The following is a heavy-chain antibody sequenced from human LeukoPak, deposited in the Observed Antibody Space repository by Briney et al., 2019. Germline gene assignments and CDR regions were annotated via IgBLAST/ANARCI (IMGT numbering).Heavy chain of an antibody. CDR1: GYTFTSYW. V-gene: IGHV5-51*01. CDR2: IWPSDSDT. J-gene: IGHJ5*01. Sequence: GESLKISCKASGYTFTSYWIGWVRQMPGKGLECMGIIWPSDSDTRYSPSFQGQVTISADKSISTAYLQWSSLKAADTAMYFWARPGDGASAQIDSWGQGTLVTVSS. CDR3: ARPGDGASAQIDS. D-gene: IGHD1-26*01.